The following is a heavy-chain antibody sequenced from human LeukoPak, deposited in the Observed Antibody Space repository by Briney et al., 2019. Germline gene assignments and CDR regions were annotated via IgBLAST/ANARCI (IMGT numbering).Heavy chain of an antibody. V-gene: IGHV1-18*01. Sequence: RASVKVSCKTSGYIFTGYGISWVRQAPGQGLEWLGWISSYNGQTKYAQKVQGRITLTTQLSTSTAYMELRSLKSDDTAIYFCARGRSAADDLDSWGQGTLVTVSS. CDR3: ARGRSAADDLDS. CDR1: GYIFTGYG. J-gene: IGHJ4*02. D-gene: IGHD6-13*01. CDR2: ISSYNGQT.